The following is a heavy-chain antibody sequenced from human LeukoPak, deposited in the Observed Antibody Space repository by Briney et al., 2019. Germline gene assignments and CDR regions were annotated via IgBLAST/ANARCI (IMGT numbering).Heavy chain of an antibody. J-gene: IGHJ4*02. V-gene: IGHV3-30*02. D-gene: IGHD2-2*01. CDR1: GFTFSSYG. CDR3: ARVMGRYCSSTSCYVDY. Sequence: GGSLRLSCAASGFTFSSYGMHWVRQAPGKGLEWAAFIRYDGSNKYYADSVKGRFTISRDNSKNTLYLQMNSLRAADTAVYYCARVMGRYCSSTSCYVDYWGQGTLVTVSS. CDR2: IRYDGSNK.